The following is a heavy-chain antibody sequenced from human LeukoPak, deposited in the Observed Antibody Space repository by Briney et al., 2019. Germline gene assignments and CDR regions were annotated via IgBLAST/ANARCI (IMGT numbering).Heavy chain of an antibody. J-gene: IGHJ4*02. Sequence: GGSLRLTCAASGFTFSSYAMHWVRQAPGKGLEYVSAISSNGGSTYYANSVKGRFTISRDNSKNTLYLQMGSLRAEDMAVYYCARDSNYGDFLFDYWGQGTLVTVSS. CDR1: GFTFSSYA. V-gene: IGHV3-64*01. CDR3: ARDSNYGDFLFDY. D-gene: IGHD4-17*01. CDR2: ISSNGGST.